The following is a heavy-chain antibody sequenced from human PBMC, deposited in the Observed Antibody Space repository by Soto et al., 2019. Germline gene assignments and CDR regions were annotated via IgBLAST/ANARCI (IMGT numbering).Heavy chain of an antibody. D-gene: IGHD2-21*02. Sequence: QVQLQESGPGLVKPSQTLSLTCTVSGGSISSGGYYWSWIRQHPGKGLEWIGYIYYSGSTYYNPSIKSRVTISVDTSKNQFSLKLSSVTAADTAVYYCARDPRAYCGGDCYSAGWFDPWGQGTLVTVSS. CDR3: ARDPRAYCGGDCYSAGWFDP. CDR2: IYYSGST. V-gene: IGHV4-31*03. CDR1: GGSISSGGYY. J-gene: IGHJ5*02.